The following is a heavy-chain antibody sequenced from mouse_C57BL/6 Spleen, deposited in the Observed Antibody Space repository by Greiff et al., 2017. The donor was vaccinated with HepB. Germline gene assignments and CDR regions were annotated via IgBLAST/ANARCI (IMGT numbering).Heavy chain of an antibody. CDR1: GFSLTSYG. D-gene: IGHD4-1*01. J-gene: IGHJ1*03. V-gene: IGHV2-9*01. CDR2: IWGGGST. CDR3: AKRANWDVGWYFDV. Sequence: VQRVESGPGLVAPSQSLSITCTVSGFSLTSYGVDWVRQPPGKGLEWLGVIWGGGSTNYNSARMSRLSISKDNSKSQVVLKMNSLQTDDTAMYYCAKRANWDVGWYFDVWGTGTTVTVSS.